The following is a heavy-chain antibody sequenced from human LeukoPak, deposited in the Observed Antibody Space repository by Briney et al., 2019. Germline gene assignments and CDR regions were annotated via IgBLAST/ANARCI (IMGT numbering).Heavy chain of an antibody. CDR2: IYYSGST. J-gene: IGHJ6*04. V-gene: IGHV4-59*01. CDR3: ARAPKTVTMVRGVIISAVDV. Sequence: SETLSLTCTVSGGSISSYYWSWIRQPPGKGLEWIGYIYYSGSTNYNPSLTSRVTISVDTSKNQFSLKLSSVTAADTAVYYCARAPKTVTMVRGVIISAVDVWGKGTTVTVSS. CDR1: GGSISSYY. D-gene: IGHD3-10*01.